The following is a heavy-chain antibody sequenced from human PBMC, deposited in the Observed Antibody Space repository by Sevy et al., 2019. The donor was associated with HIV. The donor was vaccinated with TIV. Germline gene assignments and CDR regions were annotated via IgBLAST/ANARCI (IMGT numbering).Heavy chain of an antibody. Sequence: ASVKVSCKASGYTFTGYYIHWVRQAPGQGLEWMGWINPNSGDTKYAQKFQGRVTMTRDTSINTAYLEVGRLISDDAAVYFCARHFGVVRDYYYFYGMDVWGQGTAVTVSS. CDR2: INPNSGDT. CDR1: GYTFTGYY. D-gene: IGHD3-3*01. J-gene: IGHJ6*02. V-gene: IGHV1-2*02. CDR3: ARHFGVVRDYYYFYGMDV.